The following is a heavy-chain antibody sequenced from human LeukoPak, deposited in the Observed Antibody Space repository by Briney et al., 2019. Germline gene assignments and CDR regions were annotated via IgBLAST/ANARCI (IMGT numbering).Heavy chain of an antibody. CDR1: GFTFNNYW. V-gene: IGHV3-7*01. D-gene: IGHD6-19*01. CDR2: ISQDGSEK. Sequence: GGSLRLSCAASGFTFNNYWLTWVRQAPGKGLEWVAKISQDGSEKYYVDSVKGRFTISRDSGKNSLYLQMNSLRAEDTAVYYCARAVGSSGCDYGGQGTLVTVSS. J-gene: IGHJ4*02. CDR3: ARAVGSSGCDY.